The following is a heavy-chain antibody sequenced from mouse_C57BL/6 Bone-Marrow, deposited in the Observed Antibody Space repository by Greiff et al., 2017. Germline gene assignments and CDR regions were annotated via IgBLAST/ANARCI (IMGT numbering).Heavy chain of an antibody. CDR2: INPNNGGT. J-gene: IGHJ3*01. Sequence: EVQLQQSGPELVKPGASVKISCKASGYTFTDYYMNWVKQSHGKSLEWIGDINPNNGGTSYNQKFKGKATLTVDKSSSTAYMELRSLTSEDSAVYYCARGLLRYPFAYWGQGTLVTVSA. V-gene: IGHV1-26*01. CDR3: ARGLLRYPFAY. D-gene: IGHD1-1*01. CDR1: GYTFTDYY.